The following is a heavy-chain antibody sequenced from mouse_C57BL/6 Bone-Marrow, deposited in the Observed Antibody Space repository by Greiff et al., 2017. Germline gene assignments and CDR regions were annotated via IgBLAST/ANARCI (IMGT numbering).Heavy chain of an antibody. CDR2: IYPGSGST. D-gene: IGHD1-1*01. CDR1: GYTFTSYW. J-gene: IGHJ2*01. CDR3: AREGTGVERNYFDY. Sequence: QVQLQQPGAELVKPGASVKMSCKASGYTFTSYWITWVKQRPGQGLEWIGDIYPGSGSTTYNEKFKSKATLTVDTSSSTAYMQLSSLTSEDSAVYYCAREGTGVERNYFDYWGQGTTLTVSS. V-gene: IGHV1-55*01.